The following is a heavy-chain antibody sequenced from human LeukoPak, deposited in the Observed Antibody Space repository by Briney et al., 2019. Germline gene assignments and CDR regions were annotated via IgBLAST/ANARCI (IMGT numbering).Heavy chain of an antibody. CDR3: ARAYMYYSDSSGYNY. Sequence: PGGSLRLSCAASGFTFSIYWMSWVRQAPGKGLEWVANIKQDGSEKYYVDSVKGRFTVSRDNAKNSLYLQMNGLRAEDTAVYYCARAYMYYSDSSGYNYWGQGTLVTVSS. CDR1: GFTFSIYW. J-gene: IGHJ4*02. D-gene: IGHD3-22*01. V-gene: IGHV3-7*01. CDR2: IKQDGSEK.